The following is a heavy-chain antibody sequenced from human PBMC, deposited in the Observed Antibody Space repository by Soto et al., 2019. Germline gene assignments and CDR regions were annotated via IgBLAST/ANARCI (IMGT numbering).Heavy chain of an antibody. Sequence: GGSLRLSCAASGFTFSNAWMSWVRQAPGKGLEWVGRIKSKTDGGTTDYAAPVKGRFTISRDDSKNTLYLQMNSLKTEDTAVYYCTCLGYCHNGVFYTGGLSGAGSRKLDWGVWGQGSRGSVAS. CDR2: IKSKTDGGTT. CDR3: TCLGYCHNGVFYTGGLSGAGSRKLDWGV. CDR1: GFTFSNAW. D-gene: IGHD2-8*01. V-gene: IGHV3-15*01. J-gene: IGHJ6*01.